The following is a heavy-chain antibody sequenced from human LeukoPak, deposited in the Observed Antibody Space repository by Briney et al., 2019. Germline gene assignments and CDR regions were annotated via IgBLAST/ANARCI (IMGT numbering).Heavy chain of an antibody. J-gene: IGHJ4*02. V-gene: IGHV3-11*01. CDR1: GFTFSDYY. CDR3: TLIQGWGSGSYYRDF. D-gene: IGHD3-10*01. CDR2: ISSSGSTI. Sequence: PGGSLRLSCAASGFTFSDYYMSWIRQAPGKGLEWVSYISSSGSTIYYADSVKGRFTISRDNAKNSLYLQMNSLKTEDTAVYYCTLIQGWGSGSYYRDFWGQGTLVTVSS.